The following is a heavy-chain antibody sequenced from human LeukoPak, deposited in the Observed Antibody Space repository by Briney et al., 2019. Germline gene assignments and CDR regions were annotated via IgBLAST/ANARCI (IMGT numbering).Heavy chain of an antibody. CDR3: ARIGSGWYWEF. CDR1: GFTFSEAY. V-gene: IGHV3-21*01. CDR2: ISGVSDYI. J-gene: IGHJ4*02. Sequence: GGSLRLSCAASGFTFSEAYMSWVRQAPGKGLEWVSSISGVSDYIFYADPVKGRFTISRDNAKNSLYLQMNSLRAEDTAVYYCARIGSGWYWEFWGQGTLVTVSS. D-gene: IGHD6-19*01.